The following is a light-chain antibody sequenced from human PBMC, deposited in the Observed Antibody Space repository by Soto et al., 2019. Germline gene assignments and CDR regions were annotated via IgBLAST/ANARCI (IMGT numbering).Light chain of an antibody. V-gene: IGKV1-27*01. CDR3: QKYNNALLT. CDR1: QGIANY. J-gene: IGKJ4*01. Sequence: DIPMTQSPSSLSAPVGDRVTITCRASQGIANYLDWYQKKPGKVPKLLIYGASTLQAGVPSRFSGSASGTDFSLTISSLHPEDVATYYCQKYNNALLTVGGGTSVEMK. CDR2: GAS.